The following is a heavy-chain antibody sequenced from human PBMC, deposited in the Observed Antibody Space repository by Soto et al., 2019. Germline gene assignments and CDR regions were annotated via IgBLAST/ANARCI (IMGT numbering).Heavy chain of an antibody. CDR3: ARVDYLRQQLNFDY. V-gene: IGHV4-31*03. CDR1: GGSISSGGYY. CDR2: IYSSGTT. Sequence: PSETLSLTCTVSGGSISSGGYYWTWIRQHPGKGLEWIGHIYSSGTTYYNPSLKSRLTISVDSSKNQFSLKLSSVTAADTAVYFCARVDYLRQQLNFDYWGQGTLVTVSS. J-gene: IGHJ4*02. D-gene: IGHD6-13*01.